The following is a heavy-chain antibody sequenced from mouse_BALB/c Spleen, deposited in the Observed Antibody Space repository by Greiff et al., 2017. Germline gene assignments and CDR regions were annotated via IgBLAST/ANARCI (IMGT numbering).Heavy chain of an antibody. CDR1: GFSLTSYG. J-gene: IGHJ4*01. D-gene: IGHD2-1*01. V-gene: IGHV2-9*02. CDR3: AREGGNYGKNAMDY. Sequence: QVQLKESGPGLVAPSQSLSITCTVSGFSLTSYGVHWVRQPPGKGLEWLGVIWAGGSTNYNSALMSRLSISKDNSKSQVFLKMNSLQTDDTAMYYCAREGGNYGKNAMDYWGQGTSVTVSS. CDR2: IWAGGST.